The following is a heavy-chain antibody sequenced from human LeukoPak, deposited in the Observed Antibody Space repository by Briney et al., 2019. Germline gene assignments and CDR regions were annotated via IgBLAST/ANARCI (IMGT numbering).Heavy chain of an antibody. D-gene: IGHD6-19*01. Sequence: SETLSLTCTVSGGSISSYYWSWIRQPPGKGLEWIGYIYYSGSTNYNPSLKSRVTISVDTSKNQFSLKLSSVTAADTAVYYCARVNSSAWYRSFDYWGQGTLVTVSS. V-gene: IGHV4-59*01. J-gene: IGHJ4*02. CDR2: IYYSGST. CDR1: GGSISSYY. CDR3: ARVNSSAWYRSFDY.